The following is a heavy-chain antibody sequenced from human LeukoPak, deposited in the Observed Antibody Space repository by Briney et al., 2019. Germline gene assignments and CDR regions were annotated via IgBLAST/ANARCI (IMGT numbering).Heavy chain of an antibody. CDR3: AKANTNWNPQYNWFGP. CDR2: ISGSGGST. V-gene: IGHV3-23*01. CDR1: GFTFSSYA. D-gene: IGHD1-1*01. J-gene: IGHJ5*02. Sequence: GGSLRLSCAASGFTFSSYAMSWVRQAPGKGLEWVSGISGSGGSTYYADSVKGRFTISRDNSKNTLYLQMNSLRAEDTAVYYCAKANTNWNPQYNWFGPWGQGTLVTVSS.